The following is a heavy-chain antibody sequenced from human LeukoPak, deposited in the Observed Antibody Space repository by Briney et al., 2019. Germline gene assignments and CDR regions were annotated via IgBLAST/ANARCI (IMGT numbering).Heavy chain of an antibody. CDR1: GFTFSSYS. CDR3: ARDLAEKGMWYSSGCVNY. D-gene: IGHD6-19*01. J-gene: IGHJ4*02. CDR2: ISSSSSYI. Sequence: PGGPLRLSCAASGFTFSSYSMNWVRQAPGKGLEWVSSISSSSSYIYYADSVKGRFTISRDNAKNSLYLQMNSLRAEDTAVYYCARDLAEKGMWYSSGCVNYWGQGTLVTVSS. V-gene: IGHV3-21*01.